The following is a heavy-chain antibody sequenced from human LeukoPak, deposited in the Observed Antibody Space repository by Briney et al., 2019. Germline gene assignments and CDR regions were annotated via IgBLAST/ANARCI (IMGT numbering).Heavy chain of an antibody. CDR1: GGSFSGYY. Sequence: SETLSLTCAVYGGSFSGYYWSWIRQPPGKGLEWIGEINHSGSTNYNPSLKSRVTISVDTSKNQFFLKLSSVTAADTAVYYCARALAGTNHYYYYYGMDVWGQGTTVTVSS. CDR2: INHSGST. D-gene: IGHD6-19*01. V-gene: IGHV4-34*01. J-gene: IGHJ6*02. CDR3: ARALAGTNHYYYYYGMDV.